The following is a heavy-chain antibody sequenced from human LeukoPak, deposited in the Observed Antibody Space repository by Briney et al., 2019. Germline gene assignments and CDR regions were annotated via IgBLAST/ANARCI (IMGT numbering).Heavy chain of an antibody. Sequence: GGSLRLSCAASGFTFSSYDMHWVRQVTGKGLEWVSSIDTAGDTYYPGSVKGRFTISRENAKNSLYLQMNSLRAGDTAVYYCARGKAYGEDFDYWGQGTLVTVSS. CDR3: ARGKAYGEDFDY. V-gene: IGHV3-13*01. CDR2: IDTAGDT. D-gene: IGHD4-17*01. CDR1: GFTFSSYD. J-gene: IGHJ4*02.